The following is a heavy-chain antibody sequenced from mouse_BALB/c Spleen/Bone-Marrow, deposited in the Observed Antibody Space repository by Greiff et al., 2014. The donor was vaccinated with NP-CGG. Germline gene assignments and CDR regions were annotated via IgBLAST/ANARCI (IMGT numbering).Heavy chain of an antibody. V-gene: IGHV1-54*01. CDR1: GYAFTNYL. CDR3: ARFGRYYFDY. Sequence: QVQLQQSGAELVRPGTAVNVSCKASGYAFTNYLIEWVKQRPGQGLEWIGVINPGSGGANYNEKFKGKATQTADKSSSTAYMQLSSLTSDDSAVYFCARFGRYYFDYWGQGTTLTVSS. CDR2: INPGSGGA. J-gene: IGHJ2*01.